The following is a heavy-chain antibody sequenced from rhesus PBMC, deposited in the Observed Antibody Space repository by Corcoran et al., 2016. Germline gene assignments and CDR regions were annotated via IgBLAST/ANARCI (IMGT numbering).Heavy chain of an antibody. CDR1: GGSDSSNY. J-gene: IGHJ6*01. Sequence: QLQLQESGPGLVKPSETLSLTCAVSGGSDSSNYWNWIRQPPGKGLEWICSISGNVGSTDYTPRLKSRVTISTDTSKNRFSLKLSSVTAADTAVYYCASQGDYYDGYGLDSWGQGVVVTVSS. V-gene: IGHV4-173*01. CDR3: ASQGDYYDGYGLDS. D-gene: IGHD3-34*01. CDR2: ISGNVGST.